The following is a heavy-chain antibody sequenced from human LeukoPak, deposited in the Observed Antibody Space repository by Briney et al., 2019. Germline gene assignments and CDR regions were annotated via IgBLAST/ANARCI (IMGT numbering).Heavy chain of an antibody. Sequence: EAGGSLRLSCAASGFTFSSYSMNWVRQAPGKGLEWVSYISSSSSTIYYADSVKGRFTISRDNARNSLYLQMNSLRAEDTAVYYCARAIIAYGDYTGGYWGQGTLVTVSS. D-gene: IGHD4-17*01. CDR1: GFTFSSYS. J-gene: IGHJ4*02. CDR2: ISSSSSTI. V-gene: IGHV3-48*01. CDR3: ARAIIAYGDYTGGY.